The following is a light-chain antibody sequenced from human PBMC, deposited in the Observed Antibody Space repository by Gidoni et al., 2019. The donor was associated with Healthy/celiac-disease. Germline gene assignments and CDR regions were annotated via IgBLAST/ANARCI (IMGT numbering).Light chain of an antibody. Sequence: QLVLTQSPSASASLDASVKITCTLSSGHSSYAIAWPQQQPEKGPRYLMKINSEGSPCKGDGIPHRVSGSSFGAELYLTISSFQSEDEADYYCQTWGTGFLVFGGGTKLTVL. CDR3: QTWGTGFLV. CDR2: INSEGSP. V-gene: IGLV4-69*01. J-gene: IGLJ3*02. CDR1: SGHSSYA.